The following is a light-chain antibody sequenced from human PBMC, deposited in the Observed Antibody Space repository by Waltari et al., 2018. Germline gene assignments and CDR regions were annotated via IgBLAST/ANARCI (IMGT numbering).Light chain of an antibody. CDR1: SSDVGNYKR. J-gene: IGLJ2*01. CDR3: SSYTGSSKGV. V-gene: IGLV2-23*02. CDR2: AVS. Sequence: QSALTQPASVSGSPGQSITISCTGTSSDVGNYKRVSWYQQHPGKAPHLMIYAVSKRPSGVSDRFSGSKSGDMASLTISGLQPEDEAEYFCSSYTGSSKGVFGGGTKVTVL.